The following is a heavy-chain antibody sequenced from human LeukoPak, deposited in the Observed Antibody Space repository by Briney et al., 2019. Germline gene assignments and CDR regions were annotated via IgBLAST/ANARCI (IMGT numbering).Heavy chain of an antibody. CDR2: IWFSCST. CDR3: GRRDCSGGGCSRTAEFFHH. V-gene: IGHV4-39*01. CDR1: CVSTGSSCSY. Sequence: PSETLSLTCTVSCVSTGSSCSYGGWIRQPPGTVLEWNRSIWFSCSTYDYPHLKSRVTISVDTSKHQFSLKVHSAAAADAALYCCGRRDCSGGGCSRTAEFFHHWGEGTLVTVST. J-gene: IGHJ1*01. D-gene: IGHD2-15*01.